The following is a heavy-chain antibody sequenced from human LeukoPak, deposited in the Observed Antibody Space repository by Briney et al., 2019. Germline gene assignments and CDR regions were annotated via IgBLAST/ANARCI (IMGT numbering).Heavy chain of an antibody. CDR1: GLTFSSFA. V-gene: IGHV3-23*01. D-gene: IGHD3-16*01. CDR2: ISGSGSTT. CDR3: ARDLGTFYYYYGMDV. J-gene: IGHJ6*02. Sequence: GGSLRLSCAASGLTFSSFAMTWVGQAPGKGLEWLSGISGSGSTTYYADYVKGRFTITIDNSKNTLYLQMNSLRAEDTAVYYCARDLGTFYYYYGMDVWGQGTTVTVSS.